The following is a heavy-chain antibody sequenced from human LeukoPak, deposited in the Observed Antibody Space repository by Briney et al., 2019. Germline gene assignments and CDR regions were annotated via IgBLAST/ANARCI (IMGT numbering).Heavy chain of an antibody. CDR1: GGSISSYY. J-gene: IGHJ4*02. D-gene: IGHD6-13*01. V-gene: IGHV4-59*01. Sequence: PSETLSLTCTVSGGSISSYYWSWIRQPPGKGLEWIGYIYYSGSTNYNPSLKSRVTTSVDTSKNQFSLKLSSVTAADTAVYYCARASIQGAAAGIAGWGQGTLVTVSS. CDR2: IYYSGST. CDR3: ARASIQGAAAGIAG.